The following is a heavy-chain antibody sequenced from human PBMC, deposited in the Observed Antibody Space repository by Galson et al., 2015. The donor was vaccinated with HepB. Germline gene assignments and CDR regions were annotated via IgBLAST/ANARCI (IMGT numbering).Heavy chain of an antibody. V-gene: IGHV1-3*01. D-gene: IGHD3-9*01. CDR3: ARDLPDLLTGNYFHS. Sequence: SVKVSCKASGYTFTRYAIHWVRQGPGQRLEWMGWIDAGRGETQYGKKFQGRLPITRDTSATPAYMELRGLTSEDTAVYYCARDLPDLLTGNYFHSWGQGTLVTVSS. CDR2: IDAGRGET. CDR1: GYTFTRYA. J-gene: IGHJ4*02.